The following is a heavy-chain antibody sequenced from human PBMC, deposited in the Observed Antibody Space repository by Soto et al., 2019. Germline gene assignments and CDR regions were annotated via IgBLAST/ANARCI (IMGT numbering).Heavy chain of an antibody. CDR3: ARAECSSPDCLTAYYSYGLDV. Sequence: GGSLRLSCAASGFTFSNFEMHWVRQAPGKGLEWVSYINTAGSTKYYAESVKGRFTISRDNARNSLFLQMNSLRAEDTAVYYCARAECSSPDCLTAYYSYGLDVWGQGSTVTVSS. V-gene: IGHV3-48*03. D-gene: IGHD3-9*01. CDR1: GFTFSNFE. J-gene: IGHJ6*02. CDR2: INTAGSTK.